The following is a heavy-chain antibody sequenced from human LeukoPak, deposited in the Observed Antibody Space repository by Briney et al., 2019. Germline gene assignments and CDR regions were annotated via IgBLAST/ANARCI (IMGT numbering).Heavy chain of an antibody. V-gene: IGHV4-61*02. CDR2: IYTSGST. CDR1: GGSISSGSFY. D-gene: IGHD6-13*01. Sequence: SETLSLTCTVSGGSISSGSFYWSWIRQPAGKGLEWIGRIYTSGSTNYNPSLKSRVTMSVDTSKNQFSLKLSSVSAADTAVYYCARDVVAAAGTWDYWGQGTLVTVSS. J-gene: IGHJ4*02. CDR3: ARDVVAAAGTWDY.